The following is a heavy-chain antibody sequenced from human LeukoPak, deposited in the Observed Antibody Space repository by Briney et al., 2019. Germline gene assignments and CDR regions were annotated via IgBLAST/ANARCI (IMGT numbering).Heavy chain of an antibody. Sequence: PSETLSLTCTVSGGSISSYYWTWIRQPPGKGLEWIGYIHYSGSTNYNPSLKSRVTISVDTSKNQFSLKLSFVTAADTAVYYCARTYSNSVGVDYWGQGTLVTVSS. J-gene: IGHJ4*02. CDR2: IHYSGST. CDR3: ARTYSNSVGVDY. D-gene: IGHD6-6*01. CDR1: GGSISSYY. V-gene: IGHV4-59*01.